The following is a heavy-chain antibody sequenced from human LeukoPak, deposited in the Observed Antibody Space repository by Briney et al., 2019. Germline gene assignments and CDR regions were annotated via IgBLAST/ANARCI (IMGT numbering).Heavy chain of an antibody. CDR1: GGSISSGGYY. CDR3: ARVPPYGDYRIDY. J-gene: IGHJ4*02. D-gene: IGHD4-17*01. Sequence: SETLSLTCTVSGGSISSGGYYWSWIRQHPGKGLEWVGYIYYSGSTYYNPSLKSRVTISVDTSKNQFSLKLSSVTAADTAVYYCARVPPYGDYRIDYWGQGTLVTVSS. V-gene: IGHV4-31*03. CDR2: IYYSGST.